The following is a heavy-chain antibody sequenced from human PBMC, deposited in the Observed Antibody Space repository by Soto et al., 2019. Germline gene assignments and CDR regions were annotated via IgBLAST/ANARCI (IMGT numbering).Heavy chain of an antibody. Sequence: EVQLVESGGGLVQPGGSLRLSCAASGFTFSSYWMSWVRQAPGKGLGGVANINQDGSQKYYVDSVKGRFTISRDNAKNSLYLQMNSLRAEDTAVYYCARDRGEIDNWGQGTLVTVSS. CDR1: GFTFSSYW. J-gene: IGHJ4*02. D-gene: IGHD3-16*01. CDR2: INQDGSQK. CDR3: ARDRGEIDN. V-gene: IGHV3-7*01.